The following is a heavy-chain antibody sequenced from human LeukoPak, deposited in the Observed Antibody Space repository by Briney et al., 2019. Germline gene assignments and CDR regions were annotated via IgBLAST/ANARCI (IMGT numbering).Heavy chain of an antibody. CDR3: ANLNSLRILYPGGPYYFDY. D-gene: IGHD2-8*01. V-gene: IGHV3-23*01. CDR1: GFTFSSYA. J-gene: IGHJ4*02. Sequence: GESLKISCAASGFTFSSYAMSWVRQAPGKGLEWVSAISGSGGSTYYADSVKGRFTISRDNSKNTLYLQMNSLRAEDTAVYYCANLNSLRILYPGGPYYFDYWGQGTLVTVSS. CDR2: ISGSGGST.